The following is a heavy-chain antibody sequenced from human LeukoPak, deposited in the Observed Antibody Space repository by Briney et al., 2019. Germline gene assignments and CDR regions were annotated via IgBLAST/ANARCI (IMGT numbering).Heavy chain of an antibody. Sequence: PSETLSLTCTVSGGSISSSSYYWGWIRQPPGKGLEWIGSIYYSGSTYYNPSLKSRVTISVDTSKNQFSLKLSPVTAADTAVYYCARQGYGGNYDFDYWGQGTLVTVSS. CDR3: ARQGYGGNYDFDY. CDR1: GGSISSSSYY. V-gene: IGHV4-39*01. CDR2: IYYSGST. J-gene: IGHJ4*02. D-gene: IGHD4-23*01.